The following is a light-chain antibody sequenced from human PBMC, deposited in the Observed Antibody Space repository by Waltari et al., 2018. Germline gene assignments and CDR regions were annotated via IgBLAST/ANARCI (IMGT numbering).Light chain of an antibody. CDR1: QLISSY. V-gene: IGKV1-39*01. CDR3: QQSYRNTPYT. CDR2: AAS. J-gene: IGKJ2*01. Sequence: DIQMTQSPSSLSAAVGDRVTITCRASQLISSYLNWYQQKPAKAPKLLIYAASSLQSWVPSRFSGSGSGTDFTLTISSLQTEDFATYWCQQSYRNTPYTFGQGTKLEIK.